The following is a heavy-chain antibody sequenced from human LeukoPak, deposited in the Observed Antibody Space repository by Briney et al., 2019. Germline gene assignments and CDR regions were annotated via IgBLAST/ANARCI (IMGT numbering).Heavy chain of an antibody. CDR2: IIPILGIA. V-gene: IGHV1-69*04. Sequence: SVKVSCKASGYTFTSYGISWVRQAPGQGLEWMGRIIPILGIANYAQKFQGRVTITADKSTSTAYMELSSLRSEDTAVYYCARGYDSSGYYPNYWGQGTLVTVSS. CDR3: ARGYDSSGYYPNY. J-gene: IGHJ4*02. CDR1: GYTFTSYG. D-gene: IGHD3-22*01.